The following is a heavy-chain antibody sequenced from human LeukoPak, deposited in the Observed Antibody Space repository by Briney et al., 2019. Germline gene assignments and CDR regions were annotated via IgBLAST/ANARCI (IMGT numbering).Heavy chain of an antibody. CDR2: IYPGDSDS. D-gene: IGHD5-24*01. Sequence: GESLKISCKGSGYSFTSYWIDWVRQMSGKGLEWMGIIYPGDSDSRYSPSFQGQVTISADKSISTAYLQWSSLKASDTAMYYCARSCRDGYRDFDYWGQGTLVTVSS. CDR3: ARSCRDGYRDFDY. J-gene: IGHJ4*02. CDR1: GYSFTSYW. V-gene: IGHV5-51*01.